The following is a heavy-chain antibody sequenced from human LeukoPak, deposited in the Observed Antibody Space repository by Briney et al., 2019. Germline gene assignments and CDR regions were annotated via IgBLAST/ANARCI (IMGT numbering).Heavy chain of an antibody. J-gene: IGHJ4*02. V-gene: IGHV3-33*01. D-gene: IGHD6-19*01. CDR2: IWFDGTNK. Sequence: GGSLRLSCAASGFTFSSYGMHWVRQAPGKGLEWVAVIWFDGTNKHYADSVKGRFTISRDNAKNSLYLQMNSLRAEDTAVYYCARDLLVAGWEIGYWGQGTLVTVSS. CDR3: ARDLLVAGWEIGY. CDR1: GFTFSSYG.